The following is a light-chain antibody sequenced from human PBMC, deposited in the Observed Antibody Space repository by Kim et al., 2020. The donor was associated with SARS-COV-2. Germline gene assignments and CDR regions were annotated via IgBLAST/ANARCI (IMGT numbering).Light chain of an antibody. Sequence: GQSITISCPGTINDVGFYDHVSWYQQHPGKAPKLLIHDVTDRSSGVSDRFSGSKSGNTASLTISGLQAEDEADYYCNSYTTSSTYVFGTGTKVTVL. CDR3: NSYTTSSTYV. J-gene: IGLJ1*01. CDR2: DVT. V-gene: IGLV2-14*04. CDR1: INDVGFYDH.